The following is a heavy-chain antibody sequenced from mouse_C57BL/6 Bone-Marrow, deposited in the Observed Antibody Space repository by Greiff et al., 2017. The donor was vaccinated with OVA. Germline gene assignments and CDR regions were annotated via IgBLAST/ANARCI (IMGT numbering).Heavy chain of an antibody. CDR2: IRLKSDNYAT. Sequence: EVMLVESGGGLVQPGGSMKLSCVASGFTFSNYWMNWVRQSPEKGLEWVAQIRLKSDNYATHYAESVKGRFTISRDDSKSSVYLQMNNLRAEDTGIYYCTPNYYGSSGYWGQGTLVTVSA. J-gene: IGHJ3*01. V-gene: IGHV6-3*01. CDR1: GFTFSNYW. D-gene: IGHD1-1*01. CDR3: TPNYYGSSGY.